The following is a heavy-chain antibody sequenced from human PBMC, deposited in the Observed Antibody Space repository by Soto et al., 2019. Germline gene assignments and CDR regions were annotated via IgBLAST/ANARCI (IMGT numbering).Heavy chain of an antibody. CDR2: ISGSGGST. CDR3: AKSYRGDGYNYVPFDY. D-gene: IGHD5-12*01. CDR1: GFTFSSYA. V-gene: IGHV3-23*01. Sequence: EVQLLESGGGLVQPGGSLRLSCAASGFTFSSYAMSWVRQAPGKVLEWVSAISGSGGSTYYADYVKGRFTISRDNPKNTLYLQMNSLRAEETVVYYCAKSYRGDGYNYVPFDYWGQGNLVTVSS. J-gene: IGHJ4*02.